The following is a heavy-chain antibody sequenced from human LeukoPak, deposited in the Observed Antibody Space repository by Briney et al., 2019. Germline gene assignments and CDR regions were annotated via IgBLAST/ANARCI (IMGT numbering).Heavy chain of an antibody. V-gene: IGHV1-18*01. Sequence: ASVTVSCKASGYTFTSYGISWVRQAPGQGLEWMGWISAYNGNTNYAQKFQGRVTMTRDMSTSTVYMELSSLRSEDTAVYYCAGSSGYYYYYYYMDVWGKGTTVTISS. CDR2: ISAYNGNT. D-gene: IGHD3-22*01. J-gene: IGHJ6*03. CDR3: AGSSGYYYYYYYMDV. CDR1: GYTFTSYG.